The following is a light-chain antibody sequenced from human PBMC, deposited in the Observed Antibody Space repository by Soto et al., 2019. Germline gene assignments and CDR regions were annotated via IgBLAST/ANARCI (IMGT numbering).Light chain of an antibody. CDR1: QSLVHSDGNTY. Sequence: DVVMTQSPLSLPVTLGQPASISCRSSQSLVHSDGNTYLNWFQQRPGQSPRRLIYQVSNRESGVPDRFSGSGSGTDFTLKISRVEAEDVGVYYCMQGTHWPWTFGQGTKVEIK. CDR2: QVS. CDR3: MQGTHWPWT. J-gene: IGKJ1*01. V-gene: IGKV2-30*02.